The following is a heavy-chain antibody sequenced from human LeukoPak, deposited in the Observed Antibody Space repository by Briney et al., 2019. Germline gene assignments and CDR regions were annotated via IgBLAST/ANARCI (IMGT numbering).Heavy chain of an antibody. CDR1: GGSISSYY. Sequence: SETLSLTCTVSGGSISSYYWSWIRQPPGKGLEWIGYIYYSGSTNYNPSLKSRVTISVDTSKNQFSLKLSSVTAADTAVYYCARADGYCSGRSCYPRAFDIWGQGTMVTVSS. CDR3: ARADGYCSGRSCYPRAFDI. CDR2: IYYSGST. D-gene: IGHD2-15*01. J-gene: IGHJ3*02. V-gene: IGHV4-59*01.